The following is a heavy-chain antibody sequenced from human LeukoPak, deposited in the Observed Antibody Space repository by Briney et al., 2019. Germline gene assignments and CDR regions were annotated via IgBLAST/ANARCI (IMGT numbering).Heavy chain of an antibody. D-gene: IGHD3-22*01. CDR1: GGSISSGGYY. CDR3: ARDNRDDYYDSSGFFGAFDI. CDR2: IYYSGST. V-gene: IGHV4-31*03. Sequence: SQTLSLTCTVSGGSISSGGYYWSWIRQHPGKGLEWIGYIYYSGSTYYNPSLRSRLTISVDTSKNQFSLKLSSVTAADTAVYYCARDNRDDYYDSSGFFGAFDIWGQGTMVTVSS. J-gene: IGHJ3*02.